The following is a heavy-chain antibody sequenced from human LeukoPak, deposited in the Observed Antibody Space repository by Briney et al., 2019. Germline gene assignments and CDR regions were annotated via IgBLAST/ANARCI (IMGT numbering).Heavy chain of an antibody. D-gene: IGHD1-26*01. CDR2: IYYSGST. Sequence: SETLSLTCTVSGSISGYYWSWIWQPPGKGLEWIGYIYYSGSTNYNPSLKSRVTISVDTSKNQFSLKLSSVTAADTAVYYCARDRVGATDYWGQGTLVTVSS. CDR1: GSISGYY. V-gene: IGHV4-59*01. CDR3: ARDRVGATDY. J-gene: IGHJ4*02.